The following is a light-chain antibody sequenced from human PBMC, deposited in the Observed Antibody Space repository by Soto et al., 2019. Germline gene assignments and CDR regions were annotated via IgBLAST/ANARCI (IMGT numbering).Light chain of an antibody. J-gene: IGLJ1*01. Sequence: ALTQPASVSGSPGQSITISCTGTSSDVGGYNYVSWYQQHPGKAPKLMIYDVSNRPSGISNRFSGSKSGNTASLTISGLQAEDEGDYYCSSYTGSSTRLYVFGTGTKVTVL. CDR3: SSYTGSSTRLYV. CDR2: DVS. CDR1: SSDVGGYNY. V-gene: IGLV2-14*03.